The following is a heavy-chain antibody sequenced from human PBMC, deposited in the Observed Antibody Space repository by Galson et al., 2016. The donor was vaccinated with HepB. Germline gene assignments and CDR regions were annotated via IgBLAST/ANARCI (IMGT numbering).Heavy chain of an antibody. Sequence: SLRLSCAASGFTFSRYGMHWVRQAPGKGLEWVAVILYDGSKKYYADSVKGRFTISRDNSKITLYLQMNSLRAEDTAVYYCARDSFTIFGVTPNWFDPWGQGTLVTVSS. CDR3: ARDSFTIFGVTPNWFDP. D-gene: IGHD3-3*01. J-gene: IGHJ5*02. CDR2: ILYDGSKK. CDR1: GFTFSRYG. V-gene: IGHV3-33*01.